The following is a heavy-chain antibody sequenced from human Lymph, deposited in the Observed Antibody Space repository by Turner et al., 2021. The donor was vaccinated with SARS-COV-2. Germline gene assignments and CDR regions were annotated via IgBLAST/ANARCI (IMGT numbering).Heavy chain of an antibody. CDR1: GFTFTGYW. V-gene: IGHV3-7*03. J-gene: IGHJ4*02. D-gene: IGHD5-18*01. CDR2: IKHDGSEK. CDR3: AREDTVMVYDY. Sequence: EVQLVESGGGLVLPGGSLRLSCAASGFTFTGYWLSWVRQAPGEGLEWVANIKHDGSEKYYLDSVKGRFTISRDNAKNSLYLQMNSLRAEDTAVYYCAREDTVMVYDYWGQGSLVTVSS.